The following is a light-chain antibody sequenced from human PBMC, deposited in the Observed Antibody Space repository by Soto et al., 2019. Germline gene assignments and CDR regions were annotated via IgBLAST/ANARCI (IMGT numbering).Light chain of an antibody. V-gene: IGKV3-11*01. J-gene: IGKJ4*01. CDR1: QRVSSY. CDR3: QQRSNWPPGT. Sequence: EIVLTQSQATLSLSPGERATLSCRASQRVSSYLDWYQQKPGQAPRLLIYDAANMATGSPARLSGSGSWTDFTLPISRLEPEDFAVYYCQQRSNWPPGTFGGGTKVEIE. CDR2: DAA.